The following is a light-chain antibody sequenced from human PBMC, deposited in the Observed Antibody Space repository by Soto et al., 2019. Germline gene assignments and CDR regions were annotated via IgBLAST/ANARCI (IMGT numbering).Light chain of an antibody. CDR2: PAS. CDR3: QHLRAYPFS. V-gene: IGKV1-9*01. J-gene: IGKJ2*03. Sequence: DIQLTQSPSFLSASVGDRVTVSCRASQDINTYLAWFQQKPGKVPQLLVYPASTLQDGVPSRFSGRGSGTEFTLTINNLQPEDFATYYCQHLRAYPFSFGQGT. CDR1: QDINTY.